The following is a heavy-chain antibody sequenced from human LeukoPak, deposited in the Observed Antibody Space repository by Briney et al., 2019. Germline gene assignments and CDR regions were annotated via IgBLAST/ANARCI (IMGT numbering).Heavy chain of an antibody. D-gene: IGHD6-13*01. J-gene: IGHJ6*03. CDR1: GGYISSYS. CDR2: IYYSGST. CDR3: ARDRVGQQLVGRNYYYYYMTS. Sequence: KSSETLSLTCTVSGGYISSYSWSWIRQPPGKGLEWIGYIYYSGSTNYNPSLKSRVTISVDTSKNQFSLKLRSVTAADTAVYYCARDRVGQQLVGRNYYYYYMTSGAKGPRSPSP. V-gene: IGHV4-59*01.